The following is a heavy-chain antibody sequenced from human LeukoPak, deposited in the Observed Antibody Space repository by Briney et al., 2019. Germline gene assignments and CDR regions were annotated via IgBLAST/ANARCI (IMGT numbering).Heavy chain of an antibody. Sequence: SETLSLTCTVFGDSITSSSYYWGWIRQPPGKGLEWIGTMYYTGTIYYNPSLKSRVTISVDTSKNQFSLSLSSVTAADTAVYYCARSVEYSSSLFDYWGQGTLVTVSS. CDR3: ARSVEYSSSLFDY. CDR2: MYYTGTI. J-gene: IGHJ4*02. CDR1: GDSITSSSYY. D-gene: IGHD6-6*01. V-gene: IGHV4-39*07.